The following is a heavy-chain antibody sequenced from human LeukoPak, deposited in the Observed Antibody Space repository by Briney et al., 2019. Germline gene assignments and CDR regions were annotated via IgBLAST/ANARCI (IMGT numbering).Heavy chain of an antibody. J-gene: IGHJ4*02. V-gene: IGHV3-11*01. CDR2: ISSSGSTI. Sequence: PGGSLRLSCAASGFTFSDYYMSWIRQAPGKGLEWISYISSSGSTIYYADSVKGRFTISRDNAKNSLYLQMNSLRAEDTAVYYCAAPPGYCSGGRCYFTWEYWGQGTLATVSS. D-gene: IGHD2-15*01. CDR1: GFTFSDYY. CDR3: AAPPGYCSGGRCYFTWEY.